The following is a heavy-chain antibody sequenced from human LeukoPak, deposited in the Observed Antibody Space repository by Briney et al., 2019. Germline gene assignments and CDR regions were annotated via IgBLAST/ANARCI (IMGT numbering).Heavy chain of an antibody. J-gene: IGHJ4*02. CDR1: GITLSNYG. CDR2: LSGSGGGT. CDR3: AKRGVVIRVFLVGFHKEAYYFDS. Sequence: GGSMRLSCAVSGITLSNYGMSWVRQAPGKGLEWVAGLSGSGGGTNYADSVQGRFTISRDNPKNTLYLQMNSLRAEDTAVYFCAKRGVVIRVFLVGFHKEAYYFDSWGQGALVTVSS. D-gene: IGHD3-10*01. V-gene: IGHV3-23*01.